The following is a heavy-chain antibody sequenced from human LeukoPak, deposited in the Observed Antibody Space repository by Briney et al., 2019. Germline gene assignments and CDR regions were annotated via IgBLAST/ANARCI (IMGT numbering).Heavy chain of an antibody. CDR3: ATLRSTVVIPAPNWFDP. Sequence: GESLKISCKGSGYSFTSYWIGWVRQMPGKGLEWMGIIYPGDSDTRYSPSFQGQVTISADKSISTAYLQWSSLKASDTAMYYCATLRSTVVIPAPNWFDPWGQGTLVTVSS. CDR2: IYPGDSDT. CDR1: GYSFTSYW. D-gene: IGHD4-23*01. J-gene: IGHJ5*02. V-gene: IGHV5-51*01.